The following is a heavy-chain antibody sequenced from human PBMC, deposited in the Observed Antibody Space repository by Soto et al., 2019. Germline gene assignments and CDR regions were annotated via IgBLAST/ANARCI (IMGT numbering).Heavy chain of an antibody. J-gene: IGHJ5*02. CDR1: GGSFSGYY. D-gene: IGHD3-3*01. CDR3: ARAYDFWSGYRYNWFDP. V-gene: IGHV4-34*01. CDR2: INHSGST. Sequence: SETLSLTCAVYGGSFSGYYWSWIRQPPGKGLEWIGEINHSGSTNYNPSLKSRVTISVDTSKNQFSLKLSSVTAADTAVYYCARAYDFWSGYRYNWFDPWGQGTLVTV.